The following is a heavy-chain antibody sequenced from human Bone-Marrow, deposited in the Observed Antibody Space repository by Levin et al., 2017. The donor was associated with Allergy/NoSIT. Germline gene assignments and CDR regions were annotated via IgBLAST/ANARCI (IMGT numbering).Heavy chain of an antibody. Sequence: PGGSLRLSCAASGFTFDDYAMVWVRQAPGKGLEWVSLISWDGGSTYYADSVKGRFTISRDNSKNSLYLQMNSLRIEDTALYYCAKDVIPGYNYVYGSGLDHWGQGTLVTVSS. V-gene: IGHV3-43*01. CDR2: ISWDGGST. J-gene: IGHJ5*02. CDR3: AKDVIPGYNYVYGSGLDH. D-gene: IGHD5-18*01. CDR1: GFTFDDYA.